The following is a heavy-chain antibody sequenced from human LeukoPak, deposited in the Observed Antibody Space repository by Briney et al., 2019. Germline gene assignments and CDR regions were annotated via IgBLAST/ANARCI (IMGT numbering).Heavy chain of an antibody. V-gene: IGHV1-24*01. CDR2: FNTEEGET. J-gene: IGHJ4*02. CDR1: GYTLSEVS. D-gene: IGHD5-12*01. CDR3: ATEIVGYGDGYYFDH. Sequence: GASVKVSCKSSGYTLSEVSMHWVRHSPGKGLEWVGGFNTEEGETIYARKFQSRLTLTEDTSTDTAYMEVRGMRSEDTAVYYCATEIVGYGDGYYFDHWGQGTLVTVSS.